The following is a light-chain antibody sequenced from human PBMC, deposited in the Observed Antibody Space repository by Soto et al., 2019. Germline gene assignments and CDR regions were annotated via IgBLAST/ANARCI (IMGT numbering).Light chain of an antibody. J-gene: IGKJ1*01. V-gene: IGKV3-20*01. CDR2: GAS. Sequence: ETVLTQSPATLSLTPRERATLSCRAIQSVSSSYLAWYQQKPGQAPRLLIYGASSRATGIPDRFSGSGSGTDFTLTISRLEPEDFAVYYCQQYGSSPSWTFGQGTKVDIK. CDR1: QSVSSSY. CDR3: QQYGSSPSWT.